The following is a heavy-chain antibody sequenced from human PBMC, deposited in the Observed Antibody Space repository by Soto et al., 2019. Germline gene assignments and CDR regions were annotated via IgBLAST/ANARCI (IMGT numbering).Heavy chain of an antibody. CDR3: ARDGSDYYGSGSYFTQFDY. CDR2: ISYDGSNK. J-gene: IGHJ4*02. Sequence: GGSLRLSCAASGFTFSSYAMHWVRQAPGKGLEWVAVISYDGSNKYYADSVKGRFTISRDNSKNTLYLQMNSLRAEDTAVYYCARDGSDYYGSGSYFTQFDYWGQGTLVTVSS. CDR1: GFTFSSYA. V-gene: IGHV3-30-3*01. D-gene: IGHD3-10*01.